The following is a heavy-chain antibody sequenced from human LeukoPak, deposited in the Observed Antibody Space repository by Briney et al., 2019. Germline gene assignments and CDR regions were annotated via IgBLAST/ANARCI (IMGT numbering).Heavy chain of an antibody. CDR1: GYTFTGYY. D-gene: IGHD2-2*01. CDR2: INPNSGGT. V-gene: IGHV1-2*02. CDR3: ARARERYQRPPFDY. Sequence: GASVKVSCKASGYTFTGYYMHWVRQAPGQGLEWMGWINPNSGGTNYAQKFQGRVTMTRDTSISTAYMELSRLRSDDTAVYYCARARERYQRPPFDYWGQGTLVTVSS. J-gene: IGHJ4*02.